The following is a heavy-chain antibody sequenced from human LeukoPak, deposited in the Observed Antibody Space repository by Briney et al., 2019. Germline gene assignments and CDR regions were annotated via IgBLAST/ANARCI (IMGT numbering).Heavy chain of an antibody. V-gene: IGHV3-9*01. CDR1: GFTFDDYA. J-gene: IGHJ1*01. CDR2: ISWNSGSI. CDR3: AKDSGEKQLGYFQH. D-gene: IGHD6-13*01. Sequence: GGSLRLSCAASGFTFDDYAMHWVRQAPGKGLEWVSGISWNSGSIGYADSVKGRFTISRDNAKNSLYLQMNSLRAEDTALYYCAKDSGEKQLGYFQHWGQGTLVTVSS.